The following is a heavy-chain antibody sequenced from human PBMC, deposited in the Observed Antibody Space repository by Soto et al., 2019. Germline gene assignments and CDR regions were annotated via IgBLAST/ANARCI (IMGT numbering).Heavy chain of an antibody. D-gene: IGHD4-17*01. J-gene: IGHJ2*01. CDR1: GYTFSSYS. Sequence: QAQLEQSGPEVKKPGASVNVSCKASGYTFSSYSISWVRQAPGQGLEWMGWISAYNGNTNYAQKLKGRVTMTRDTYTKTVNMELRSLTSDDTAVYYCARAVYGGNYGSWYSDLWGRGTLVTVSS. V-gene: IGHV1-18*01. CDR3: ARAVYGGNYGSWYSDL. CDR2: ISAYNGNT.